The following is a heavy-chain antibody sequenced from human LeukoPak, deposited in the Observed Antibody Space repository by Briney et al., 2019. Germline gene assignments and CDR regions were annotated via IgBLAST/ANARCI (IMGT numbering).Heavy chain of an antibody. D-gene: IGHD3-10*01. J-gene: IGHJ4*02. Sequence: KPGGSLRLSCAASGFTFSNAWMSWVRQAPGKGLEWVGRIKSKTDGGTTDYAAPVKGRFTISRDDSKNTLYLQMNSLKTEDTAVYYCTTDHNYGSGSYYKRRGNIDYWGQGTLVTVSS. CDR3: TTDHNYGSGSYYKRRGNIDY. CDR2: IKSKTDGGTT. V-gene: IGHV3-15*01. CDR1: GFTFSNAW.